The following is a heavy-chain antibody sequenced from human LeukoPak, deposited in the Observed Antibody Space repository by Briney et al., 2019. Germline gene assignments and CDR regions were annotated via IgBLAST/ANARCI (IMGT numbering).Heavy chain of an antibody. V-gene: IGHV5-51*01. Sequence: GESLKISCRGSGYSFNNFWIGWVRQMPGKGLEWMGIIYPGDFDTRYSPSFQGQVAISADKSISTAYLQWSSLKASDSAMYYCARLRTYGDYALNYWGQGTLVTVSS. D-gene: IGHD4-17*01. CDR3: ARLRTYGDYALNY. CDR1: GYSFNNFW. CDR2: IYPGDFDT. J-gene: IGHJ4*02.